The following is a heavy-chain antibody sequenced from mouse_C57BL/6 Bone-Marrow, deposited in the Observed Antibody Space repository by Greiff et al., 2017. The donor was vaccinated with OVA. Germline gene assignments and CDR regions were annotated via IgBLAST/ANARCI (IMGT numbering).Heavy chain of an antibody. J-gene: IGHJ4*01. CDR2: ISDGGSYT. V-gene: IGHV5-4*01. CDR3: AREHRITTGVEGY. D-gene: IGHD1-1*01. Sequence: EVKLQESGGGLVKPGGSLKLSCAASGFTFSSYAMSWVRQTPEKRLEWVATISDGGSYTYYPDNVKGRFTISRDTAKNTLYLQMSHLTSEDTAMDDSAREHRITTGVEGYWGQGTAVTVSS. CDR1: GFTFSSYA.